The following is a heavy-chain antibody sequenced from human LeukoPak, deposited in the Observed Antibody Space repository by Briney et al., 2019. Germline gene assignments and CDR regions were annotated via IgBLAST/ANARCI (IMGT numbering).Heavy chain of an antibody. CDR3: TRTYGDYNPFDY. J-gene: IGHJ4*02. CDR1: GGSFSGYY. CDR2: INHSGST. Sequence: ETLSLTCAVYGGSFSGYYWSWIRQPPGKGLEWIGEINHSGSTNYNPSLKSRVTISVDTSKNQFSLKLSSVTAADTAVYYCTRTYGDYNPFDYWGQGTLVTVSS. V-gene: IGHV4-34*01. D-gene: IGHD4-17*01.